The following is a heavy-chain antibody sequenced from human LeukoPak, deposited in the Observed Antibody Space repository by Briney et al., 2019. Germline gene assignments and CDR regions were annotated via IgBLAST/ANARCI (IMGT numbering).Heavy chain of an antibody. D-gene: IGHD3-16*01. CDR1: GGPFSSYA. J-gene: IGHJ6*03. Sequence: GASVKVSCKASGGPFSSYAISWMRQAPGRGLEWMGGIIPIFGTANYAQKFQGRVTITADESTSTAYMELSSLSSEDPAVYYCASSLGELGQNYYYYYYMDVWGKGTTVTISS. V-gene: IGHV1-69*13. CDR2: IIPIFGTA. CDR3: ASSLGELGQNYYYYYYMDV.